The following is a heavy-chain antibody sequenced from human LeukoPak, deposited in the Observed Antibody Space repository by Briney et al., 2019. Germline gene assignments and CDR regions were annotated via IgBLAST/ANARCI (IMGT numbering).Heavy chain of an antibody. J-gene: IGHJ4*02. CDR2: IIPMFGTT. V-gene: IGHV1-69*06. CDR3: GSATPLIVGYCSTSNCYVSDY. D-gene: IGHD2-2*01. Sequence: GASVKVSCKASGGTFSSYAISWVRQAPGQRLEWMGGIIPMFGTTNYAQNFQGRVTITADKSTSTAYMELSSLRSEDTAVYYCGSATPLIVGYCSTSNCYVSDYWGQGTLVTVSS. CDR1: GGTFSSYA.